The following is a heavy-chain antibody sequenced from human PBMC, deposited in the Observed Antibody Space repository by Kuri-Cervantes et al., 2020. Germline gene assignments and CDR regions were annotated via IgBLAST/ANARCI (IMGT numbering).Heavy chain of an antibody. V-gene: IGHV4-30-2*01. J-gene: IGHJ4*02. Sequence: LRLSCAVSGGSISSGGYSWSWIRQPPGKGLEWIGYIYRSGSTYYNPSLKSRVTISVDRSKNQFSLKLSSVTAADTAVYYCARGTHGATALDYWGQGTLVTVSS. CDR1: GGSISSGGYS. CDR2: IYRSGST. D-gene: IGHD1-26*01. CDR3: ARGTHGATALDY.